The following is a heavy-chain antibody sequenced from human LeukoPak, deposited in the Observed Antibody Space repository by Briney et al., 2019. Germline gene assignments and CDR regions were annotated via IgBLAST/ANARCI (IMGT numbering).Heavy chain of an antibody. CDR3: ARSHRLGYCSSTSCYDGDAFDI. V-gene: IGHV1-46*01. Sequence: ASVKVSCKASGYTFTSYYMHWVRQAPGQGLEWMGIINPSGGSTSYAQKFQGRVTMTRDMSTSTVYMELSSLRSEDTAVYYCARSHRLGYCSSTSCYDGDAFDIWGQGTMVTVSS. CDR2: INPSGGST. J-gene: IGHJ3*02. CDR1: GYTFTSYY. D-gene: IGHD2-2*01.